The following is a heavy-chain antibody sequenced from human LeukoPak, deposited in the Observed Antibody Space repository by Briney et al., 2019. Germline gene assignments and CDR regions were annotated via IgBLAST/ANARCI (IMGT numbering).Heavy chain of an antibody. J-gene: IGHJ4*02. CDR1: GFTFSSYS. Sequence: GGSLRVSCAASGFTFSSYSMNWVRQAPGKGLEWVSYISSSSSTIYYADSVKGRFTISRDNAKNSLYLQMNSLRAEDTAVYYCARLRGTALDYWGQGTLVTVSS. CDR3: ARLRGTALDY. V-gene: IGHV3-48*01. CDR2: ISSSSSTI.